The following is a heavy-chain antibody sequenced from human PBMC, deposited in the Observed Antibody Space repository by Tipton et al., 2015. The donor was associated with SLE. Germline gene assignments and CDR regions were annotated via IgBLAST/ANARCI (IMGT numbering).Heavy chain of an antibody. CDR2: IADTGSP. CDR3: ARGPFQRWPPGAC. V-gene: IGHV4-34*01. J-gene: IGHJ4*02. CDR1: GGSFSGYH. Sequence: TLSLTCAVYGGSFSGYHWTWFRQPPGQGLEWIGEIADTGSPNYNPSLKSRVTISLDTSKSQFSLILNSLTAADTAVYYCARGPFQRWPPGACWGQGTLVTVSS. D-gene: IGHD6-19*01.